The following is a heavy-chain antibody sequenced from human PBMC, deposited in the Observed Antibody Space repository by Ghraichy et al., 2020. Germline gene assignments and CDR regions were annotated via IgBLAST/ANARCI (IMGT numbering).Heavy chain of an antibody. J-gene: IGHJ4*02. CDR3: AHIDKELWGSYRQRGGVFDY. V-gene: IGHV2-5*02. Sequence: SGPTLVKPTQTLTLTCTFSGFSLSTSGVGVGWIRQPPGKALEWLALIYWDDDKRYSPSLKSRLTITKDTSKNQVVLTMTNMDPVDTATYYCAHIDKELWGSYRQRGGVFDYWGQGTLVTVSS. CDR2: IYWDDDK. D-gene: IGHD3-16*02. CDR1: GFSLSTSGVG.